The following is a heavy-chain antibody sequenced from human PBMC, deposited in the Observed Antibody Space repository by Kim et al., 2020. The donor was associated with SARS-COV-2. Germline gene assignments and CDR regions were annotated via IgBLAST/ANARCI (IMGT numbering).Heavy chain of an antibody. CDR2: INPKSGAT. Sequence: ASVKVSCKASGYIFSDYYIHWVRQARGQGLECLGWINPKSGATTYVQKFQFRVTMTRDTAISTAYMELSGLTPDDTAVYYCARAWGPSDFDSWGQGTLVTVSS. J-gene: IGHJ4*02. V-gene: IGHV1-2*02. CDR1: GYIFSDYY. CDR3: ARAWGPSDFDS. D-gene: IGHD3-16*01.